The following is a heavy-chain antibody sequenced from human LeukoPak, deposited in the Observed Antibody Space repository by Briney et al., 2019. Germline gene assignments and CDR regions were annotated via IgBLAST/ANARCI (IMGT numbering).Heavy chain of an antibody. CDR2: INPNSGGT. CDR3: ARDPDDSSGYHPIDY. V-gene: IGHV1-2*02. Sequence: ASVKVSCKASGYTLTDYYMHWVRQAPGQGLEWMGWINPNSGGTNYAQKFQGRVTMTRDTSISTACMELSRLRSDDTAVYYCARDPDDSSGYHPIDYWGQGTLVTVSS. CDR1: GYTLTDYY. J-gene: IGHJ4*02. D-gene: IGHD3-22*01.